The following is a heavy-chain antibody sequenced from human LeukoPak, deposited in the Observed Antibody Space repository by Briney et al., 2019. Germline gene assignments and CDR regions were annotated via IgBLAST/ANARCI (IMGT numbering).Heavy chain of an antibody. CDR1: GFTFSSYA. CDR2: ISGSGGST. CDR3: AKIGPLEYHLVESFDY. Sequence: PGGSLRLSCAASGFTFSSYAMSWVRQAPGKGLEWVSAISGSGGSTYYADSVKGRFTISRDNSKNTLYLQMNSLRAEDTAVYYCAKIGPLEYHLVESFDYWGQGTLVTVSS. D-gene: IGHD2-2*01. V-gene: IGHV3-23*01. J-gene: IGHJ4*02.